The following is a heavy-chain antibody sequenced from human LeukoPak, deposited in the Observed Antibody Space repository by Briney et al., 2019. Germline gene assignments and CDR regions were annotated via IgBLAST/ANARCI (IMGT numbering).Heavy chain of an antibody. V-gene: IGHV4-39*07. CDR1: GGSISSSSYY. CDR2: IYYSGST. Sequence: SETLSLTCTISGGSISSSSYYWGWIRQPPGKGLEWIGSIYYSGSTYYNPSLKSRVTISVDTSKNQFSLKLSSVTAADTAVYYCARAVRSSSWYGRYFDYWGQGTLVTVSS. D-gene: IGHD6-13*01. J-gene: IGHJ4*02. CDR3: ARAVRSSSWYGRYFDY.